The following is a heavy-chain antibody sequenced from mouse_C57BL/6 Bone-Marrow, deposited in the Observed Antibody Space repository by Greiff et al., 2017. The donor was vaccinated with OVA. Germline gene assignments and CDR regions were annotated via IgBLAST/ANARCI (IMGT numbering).Heavy chain of an antibody. Sequence: DVHLVESGGDLVKPGGSLKLSCAASGFTFSSYGMSWVRQTPDKRLEWVATIRSGGSYTYYPDSVKGRFTISRDNAKNTLYLQMSSLKSEDTAMYYCARQGGISYYFDYWGQGTTLTVSS. J-gene: IGHJ2*01. CDR2: IRSGGSYT. V-gene: IGHV5-6*01. CDR3: ARQGGISYYFDY. CDR1: GFTFSSYG.